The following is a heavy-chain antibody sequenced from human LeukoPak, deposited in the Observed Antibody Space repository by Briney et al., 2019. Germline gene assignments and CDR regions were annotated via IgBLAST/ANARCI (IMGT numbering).Heavy chain of an antibody. CDR2: INPNSGGT. CDR3: ARDRGTYYYGSGSRPRYYYMDV. D-gene: IGHD3-10*01. J-gene: IGHJ6*03. Sequence: ASVKVSCKASGYTFTGYYMHWVRQAPGQGLEWMGWINPNSGGTNYAQKFQGRVTMTRDTSISTAYMELSRLRSDDTAVYYCARDRGTYYYGSGSRPRYYYMDVWGKGTTVTVSS. V-gene: IGHV1-2*02. CDR1: GYTFTGYY.